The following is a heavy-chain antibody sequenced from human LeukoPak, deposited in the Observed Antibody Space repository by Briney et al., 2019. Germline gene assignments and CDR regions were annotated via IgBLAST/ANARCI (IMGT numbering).Heavy chain of an antibody. V-gene: IGHV4-59*04. CDR2: IYYSGST. Sequence: SETLSLTCTVSGGSISSYYWSWIRQPPGKGLEWIGSIYYSGSTYYNPSLKSRVTISVDKSKNQFSLKLSSVTAADTAVYYCADTTPNGYWGQGTLVTVSS. CDR1: GGSISSYY. CDR3: ADTTPNGY. D-gene: IGHD1-26*01. J-gene: IGHJ4*02.